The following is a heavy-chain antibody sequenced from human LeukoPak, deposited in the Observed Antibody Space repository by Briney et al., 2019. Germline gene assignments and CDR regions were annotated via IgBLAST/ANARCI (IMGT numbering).Heavy chain of an antibody. D-gene: IGHD2-2*01. V-gene: IGHV3-30*02. J-gene: IGHJ3*02. CDR1: GFTFSSYG. CDR3: AKDHRYCSSTSCYFDAFDI. CDR2: IRYDGSNK. Sequence: GGSLRLSCAASGFTFSSYGMHWVRQAPGKGLEWVAFIRYDGSNKYYADSGKGRFTIPRVNSKNTLYLQMNSLRAEDTAVYYCAKDHRYCSSTSCYFDAFDIWGQGTMVTVSS.